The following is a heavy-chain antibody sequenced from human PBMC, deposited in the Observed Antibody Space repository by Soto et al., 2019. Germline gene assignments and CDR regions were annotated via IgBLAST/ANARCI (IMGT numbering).Heavy chain of an antibody. J-gene: IGHJ5*02. CDR3: ARILARPPELLWFGELLDGLFDP. CDR1: GGSISSSSYY. Sequence: PSETLSLTCTVSGGSISSSSYYWGWIRQPPGKGLEWIGSIYYSGSTYYNPSLKSRVTISVDTSKNQFSLKLSSVTAADTAVYYCARILARPPELLWFGELLDGLFDPWGQRTLDTVSS. CDR2: IYYSGST. D-gene: IGHD3-10*01. V-gene: IGHV4-39*01.